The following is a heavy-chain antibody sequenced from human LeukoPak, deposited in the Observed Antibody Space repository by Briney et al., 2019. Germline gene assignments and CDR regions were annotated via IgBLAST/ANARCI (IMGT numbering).Heavy chain of an antibody. CDR1: GGSISSYY. CDR3: ASTVAGNDAFDI. J-gene: IGHJ3*02. Sequence: SETLSLTCTVSGGSISSYYWSWIRQPPGKGLEWIGYIYYSGSTNYNPSLKSRVTISVDTSKNQFSLKLSSVTAADTAVYYCASTVAGNDAFDIWGQGTMVTVSS. CDR2: IYYSGST. D-gene: IGHD6-19*01. V-gene: IGHV4-59*08.